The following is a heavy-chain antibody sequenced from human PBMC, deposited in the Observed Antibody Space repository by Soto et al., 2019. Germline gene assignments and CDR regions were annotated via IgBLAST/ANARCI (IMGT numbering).Heavy chain of an antibody. CDR1: GFIFSSYG. Sequence: QVQLVESGGGVVQPGRSLRLSCAASGFIFSSYGMHWVRQAPGKGLEWVAVISYEGSHTYYADSVKGRFTITRDNSKNTLYLQMNSTSPEDTAVYYCAKEVHCGGGSCSWSEGFDYWGQGTLLTVSS. D-gene: IGHD2-15*01. CDR3: AKEVHCGGGSCSWSEGFDY. V-gene: IGHV3-30*18. J-gene: IGHJ4*02. CDR2: ISYEGSHT.